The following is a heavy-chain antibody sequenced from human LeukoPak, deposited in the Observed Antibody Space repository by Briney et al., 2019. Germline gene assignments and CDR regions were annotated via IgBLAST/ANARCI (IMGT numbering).Heavy chain of an antibody. V-gene: IGHV4-61*01. Sequence: SETLSLTCTVSGGSVSSGSYYWSWIRQPPGKGLEWIGYIYYSGSTNYNPSLKSRVTISVDTSKNQFSLKLSSVTAADTAVYYCAREKICSGGSCYSFGWFEPWGQGTLVTVSS. CDR2: IYYSGST. CDR1: GGSVSSGSYY. J-gene: IGHJ5*02. D-gene: IGHD2-15*01. CDR3: AREKICSGGSCYSFGWFEP.